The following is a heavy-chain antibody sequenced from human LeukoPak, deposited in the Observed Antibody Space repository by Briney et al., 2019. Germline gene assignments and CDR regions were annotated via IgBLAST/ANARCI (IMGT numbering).Heavy chain of an antibody. CDR1: GASISSYY. CDR2: MHYSGST. D-gene: IGHD2/OR15-2a*01. CDR3: ARSTWAPDH. V-gene: IGHV4-59*12. Sequence: SETLSLTCTVSGASISSYYWSWIRQPPGKGLEWIGDMHYSGSTNYNPSLKSRVTISVDTSKNQFSLKLSSVTAADTAVYYCARSTWAPDHWGQGTLVTVSS. J-gene: IGHJ4*02.